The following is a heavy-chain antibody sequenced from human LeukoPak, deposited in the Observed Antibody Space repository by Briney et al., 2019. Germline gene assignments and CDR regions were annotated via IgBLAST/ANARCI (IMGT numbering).Heavy chain of an antibody. CDR1: GFTFSSYA. V-gene: IGHV3-23*01. Sequence: GGSLRLSCAASGFTFSSYAMSWVRQAPGKGLEWVSAICGSGGSTYYADSVKGRFTISRDNSKNTLYLQMNSLRAEDTAVYYCVATVTILDYWGQGTLVTVSS. J-gene: IGHJ4*02. CDR3: VATVTILDY. D-gene: IGHD4-17*01. CDR2: ICGSGGST.